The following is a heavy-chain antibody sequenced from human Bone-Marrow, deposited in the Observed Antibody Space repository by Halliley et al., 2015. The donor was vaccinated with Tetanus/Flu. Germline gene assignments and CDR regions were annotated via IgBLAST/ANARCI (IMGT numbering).Heavy chain of an antibody. Sequence: GDKTYYADSVKGRFTASRDNSRDTLFLQMNSLRDEDTAQYYCATHGILPGAIHVYWGQGTLVTVSS. CDR2: GDKT. D-gene: IGHD2-2*02. CDR3: ATHGILPGAIHVY. J-gene: IGHJ4*02. V-gene: IGHV3-23*01.